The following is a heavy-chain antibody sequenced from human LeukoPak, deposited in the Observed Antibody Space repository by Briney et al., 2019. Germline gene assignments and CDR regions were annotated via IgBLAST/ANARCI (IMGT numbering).Heavy chain of an antibody. D-gene: IGHD3-22*01. Sequence: GESLKISCKGSGYSFTSYWISWVRQMPGKGLEWMGRIDPSDSYTNYSPSFQGHVTISADKSISTAYLQWSSLKASDTAMYYCAKSAYYDSSGYPNWGQGTLVTVSS. CDR1: GYSFTSYW. CDR2: IDPSDSYT. V-gene: IGHV5-10-1*01. J-gene: IGHJ4*02. CDR3: AKSAYYDSSGYPN.